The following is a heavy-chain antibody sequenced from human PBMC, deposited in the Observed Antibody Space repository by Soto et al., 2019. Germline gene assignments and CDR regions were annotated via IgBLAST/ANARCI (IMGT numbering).Heavy chain of an antibody. CDR1: GFTVSNNY. Sequence: GGSLRLSCAASGFTVSNNYMTWVRQAPGKGLEWVSMIYSSGSTFYADSVKGRFTISRDNSKNTLYLQMHSLRADDTAVYYCAKGHYEAYRSPTHRFDVWGRGTMVTVSS. V-gene: IGHV3-53*01. J-gene: IGHJ3*01. CDR2: IYSSGST. D-gene: IGHD2-21*01. CDR3: AKGHYEAYRSPTHRFDV.